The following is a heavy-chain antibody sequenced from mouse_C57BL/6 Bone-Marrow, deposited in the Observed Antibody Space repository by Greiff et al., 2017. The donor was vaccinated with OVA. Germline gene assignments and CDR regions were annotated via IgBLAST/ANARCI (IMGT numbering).Heavy chain of an antibody. V-gene: IGHV2-9-1*01. J-gene: IGHJ1*03. CDR1: GFSLTSYA. CDR3: ARKGLRDRYFDV. CDR2: IWTGGGT. D-gene: IGHD1-1*01. Sequence: VQLKESGPGLVAPSQCLSISCTVSGFSLTSYAISWVRQPPGKGLEWLGVIWTGGGTTYTSALKSRLSISKDNSKSQVFLKMNSLQTDDTARYYCARKGLRDRYFDVWGTGTTVTVSS.